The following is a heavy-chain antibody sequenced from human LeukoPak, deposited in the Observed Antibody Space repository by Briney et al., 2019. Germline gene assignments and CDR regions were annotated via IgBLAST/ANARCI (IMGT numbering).Heavy chain of an antibody. Sequence: GESLKISCKGSGCSFTSYWIGWVRQMPGKGLEWMGTIYPGDSDTRYSPSFQGQVTISADKSITTAYLQWNSLKASDTAMYYCARQGFYYGSGSQSDYWGQGTLVTVSS. CDR3: ARQGFYYGSGSQSDY. J-gene: IGHJ4*02. D-gene: IGHD3-10*01. V-gene: IGHV5-51*01. CDR2: IYPGDSDT. CDR1: GCSFTSYW.